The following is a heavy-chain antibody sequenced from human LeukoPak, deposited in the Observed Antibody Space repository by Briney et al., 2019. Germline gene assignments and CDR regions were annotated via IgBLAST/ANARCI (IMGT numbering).Heavy chain of an antibody. CDR3: ATDAGGAYGTYANVFDH. Sequence: PGRSLRLSCAASGLILSSFGVHWVRQAPGKGLEWVAVIWYDGAHIYYGDSVKGRFTISRDNSKNTVYLQLNSLRAEDTAVYYCATDAGGAYGTYANVFDHWGRGTLVSVSS. J-gene: IGHJ4*02. D-gene: IGHD4-17*01. CDR2: IWYDGAHI. CDR1: GLILSSFG. V-gene: IGHV3-33*01.